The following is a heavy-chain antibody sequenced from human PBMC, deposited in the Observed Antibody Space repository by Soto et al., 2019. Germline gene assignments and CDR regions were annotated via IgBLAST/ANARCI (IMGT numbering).Heavy chain of an antibody. Sequence: GGSLRLSCAASEFTFSDYIMNWVRQAPGKGLEWVSYISSTSSTIYYADSVKGRFTISRDNAKNSLYLQMNSLRAEDTAVYYCASEWEPDAYDIWGQGTMVTVSS. J-gene: IGHJ3*02. D-gene: IGHD1-26*01. CDR2: ISSTSSTI. CDR3: ASEWEPDAYDI. V-gene: IGHV3-48*01. CDR1: EFTFSDYI.